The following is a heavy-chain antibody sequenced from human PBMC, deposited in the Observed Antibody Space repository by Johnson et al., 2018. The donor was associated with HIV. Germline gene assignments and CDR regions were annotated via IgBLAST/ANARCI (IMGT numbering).Heavy chain of an antibody. CDR1: GFSFSDFY. CDR2: MSSSGSTI. V-gene: IGHV3-11*01. J-gene: IGHJ3*02. D-gene: IGHD3-22*01. Sequence: QVQLVESGGGLVKPGGSLRLSCAASGFSFSDFYMSWIRQAPGKGLEWISYMSSSGSTIYHAESVKGRFTISRDNAKNSLYLQMNSLKTEDSAVYYCTVRISMILALTRRDQDIWGQGTMVTVSS. CDR3: TVRISMILALTRRDQDI.